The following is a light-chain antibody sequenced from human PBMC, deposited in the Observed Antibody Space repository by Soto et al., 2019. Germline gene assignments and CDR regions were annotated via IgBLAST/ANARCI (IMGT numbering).Light chain of an antibody. J-gene: IGKJ5*01. CDR1: QSVSSSY. CDR2: GAS. CDR3: QQYGSSPPT. V-gene: IGKV3-20*01. Sequence: EIMFTQSTGTLCLSPGERATLSCRASQSVSSSYLAWYQQKPGQAPRLFIYGASSRATGIPDRFSGSGSGTDFTLTISRLEPEDFAVYYCQQYGSSPPTFGQGTRLEIK.